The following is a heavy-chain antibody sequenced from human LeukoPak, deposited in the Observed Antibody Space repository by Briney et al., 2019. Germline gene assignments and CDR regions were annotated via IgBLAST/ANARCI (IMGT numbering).Heavy chain of an antibody. D-gene: IGHD4-17*01. Sequence: PSETLSLTCTVSGGSVSSSDYYWGWIRQLPGKGLEWIVSIYHSGNINYNASLKSRVTISIDTSKNQFFLKLTDVTAAAPAVYYCASQTRSTGTTANWSGPWGQGTLVTVSS. CDR2: IYHSGNI. CDR3: ASQTRSTGTTANWSGP. J-gene: IGHJ5*02. CDR1: GGSVSSSDYY. V-gene: IGHV4-39*01.